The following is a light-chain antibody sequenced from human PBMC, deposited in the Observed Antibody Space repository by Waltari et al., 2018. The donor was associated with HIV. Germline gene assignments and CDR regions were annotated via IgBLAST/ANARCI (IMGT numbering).Light chain of an antibody. CDR1: QCLLHNNGHNY. CDR2: LGS. V-gene: IGKV2-28*01. Sequence: DIAMIQSPHSLAVSPGEQDPFPCRSSQCLLHNNGHNYLDWYIQRPGQAPELLIYLGSLRAPGVPDRFVGSGSGTDFTLKISRVEAEDFGVYYCMQGQHTYVFGQGTKVEVK. CDR3: MQGQHTYV. J-gene: IGKJ1*01.